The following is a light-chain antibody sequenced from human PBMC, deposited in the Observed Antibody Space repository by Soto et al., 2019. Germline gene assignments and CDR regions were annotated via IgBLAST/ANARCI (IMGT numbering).Light chain of an antibody. J-gene: IGKJ4*01. V-gene: IGKV1-9*01. CDR1: QDIAGY. CDR2: AAS. CDR3: QQLNNYPLT. Sequence: DIQVTQSPSSVSASVGDRVTITCRASQDIAGYLAWYQHKPGKAPKLLIYAASTLQSEVPSRFSGSGSGTEFTLTISSLQPEDFATYYCQQLNNYPLTFGGGTKVDIK.